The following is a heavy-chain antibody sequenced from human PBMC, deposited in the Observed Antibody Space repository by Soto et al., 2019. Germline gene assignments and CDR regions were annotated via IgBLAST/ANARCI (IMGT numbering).Heavy chain of an antibody. D-gene: IGHD3-22*01. J-gene: IGHJ4*02. Sequence: QVHLVQSGAEVKKPGASVKVSCKASGYTFTSLGITWVRQAPGQGLEWVGWISAYNDNTNYAQKLQGRVTMTTDASTPTAYMELRSLRSDDTAMYYCARVRYYDTSGYYRFDYWGQGTLITVSS. CDR3: ARVRYYDTSGYYRFDY. V-gene: IGHV1-18*01. CDR1: GYTFTSLG. CDR2: ISAYNDNT.